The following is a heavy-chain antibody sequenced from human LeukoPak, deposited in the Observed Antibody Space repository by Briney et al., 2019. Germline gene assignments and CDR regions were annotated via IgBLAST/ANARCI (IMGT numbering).Heavy chain of an antibody. D-gene: IGHD3-22*01. J-gene: IGHJ4*02. CDR1: GFTFSSYG. CDR3: ASGDYYDSSGYDFPPGSLFY. CDR2: IWYDGSNK. V-gene: IGHV3-33*01. Sequence: GGSLRLSCAASGFTFSSYGMHWVRQAPGKGLEWVAVIWYDGSNKYYADSVKGRFTISRDNSKNTLYLQMNSLRAEDTAVYYCASGDYYDSSGYDFPPGSLFYWGQGTLVTVSS.